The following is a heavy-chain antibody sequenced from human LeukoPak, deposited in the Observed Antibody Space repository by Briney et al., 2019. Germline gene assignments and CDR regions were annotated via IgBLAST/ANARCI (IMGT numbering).Heavy chain of an antibody. CDR1: GGSISSYY. CDR3: ARGVVAARFWFDP. J-gene: IGHJ5*02. CDR2: IYYSGST. V-gene: IGHV4-59*01. Sequence: SETLSLTCTVSGGSISSYYWSWIRQPPGKGLEWIGYIYYSGSTNYNPSLESRVTISVDTSKNQFSLKLSSVTAADTAVYYCARGVVAARFWFDPWGQGTLVTVSS. D-gene: IGHD6-6*01.